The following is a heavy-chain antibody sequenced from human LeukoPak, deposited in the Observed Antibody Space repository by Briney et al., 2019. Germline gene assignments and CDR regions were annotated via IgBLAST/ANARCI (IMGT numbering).Heavy chain of an antibody. CDR1: GGSISTSNYY. CDR3: AREVDAAAAYNWFDP. CDR2: IDHSGST. Sequence: PSETLSLTCTVSGGSISTSNYYWGWIRQPPGKGLEWTGSIDHSGSTYYNPSLKSRVTISVDTSKNQFSLRLSSVTAADTAVYYCAREVDAAAAYNWFDPWGQGTLVTVSS. J-gene: IGHJ5*02. V-gene: IGHV4-39*07. D-gene: IGHD2-2*01.